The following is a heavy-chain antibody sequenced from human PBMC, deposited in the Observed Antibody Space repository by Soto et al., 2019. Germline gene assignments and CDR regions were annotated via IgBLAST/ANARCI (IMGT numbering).Heavy chain of an antibody. CDR3: TRPEWERGYSYGSPYYYYYMDV. CDR1: GFTFSGSA. V-gene: IGHV3-73*01. CDR2: IRSKANSYAT. J-gene: IGHJ6*03. D-gene: IGHD5-18*01. Sequence: EVQLVESGGGLVQPGGSLKLSCAASGFTFSGSAMHWGRQASGKGREWVGRIRSKANSYATAYAASVKGRFTISRDDSKNTADMPMNSLKTEDTAVYYCTRPEWERGYSYGSPYYYYYMDVWGKGTTVTVAS.